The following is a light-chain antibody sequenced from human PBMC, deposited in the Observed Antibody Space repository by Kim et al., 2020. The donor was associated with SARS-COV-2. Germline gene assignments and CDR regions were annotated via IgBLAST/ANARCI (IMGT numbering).Light chain of an antibody. CDR1: SSDVGGYNY. J-gene: IGLJ1*01. V-gene: IGLV2-14*01. CDR2: DVS. Sequence: QSALTQPASVSGSPGQSITISCTGTSSDVGGYNYVSWYQQHPGKAPKLMIYDVSKRPSGVSNRFSGSKSANTASLTISGLQAEDEADYYCSSYTSSSALVFGTGAKVTVL. CDR3: SSYTSSSALV.